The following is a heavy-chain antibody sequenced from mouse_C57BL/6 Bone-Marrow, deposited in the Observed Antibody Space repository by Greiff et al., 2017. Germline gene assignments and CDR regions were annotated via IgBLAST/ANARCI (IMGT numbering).Heavy chain of an antibody. CDR1: CYTFTSYW. CDR3: AHGNYFYWYFAV. D-gene: IGHD2-1*01. J-gene: IGHJ1*03. CDR2: IVPNSGGT. V-gene: IGHV1-72*01. Sequence: QVQLQQPGAELVKPGASVKLSFQASCYTFTSYWMHWVKQRPGRGLEWIGRIVPNSGGTKYNEKFKSKATLTVDKPSSTAYMQLSSLTSEDSAVYYCAHGNYFYWYFAVWGTGTTVTVSS.